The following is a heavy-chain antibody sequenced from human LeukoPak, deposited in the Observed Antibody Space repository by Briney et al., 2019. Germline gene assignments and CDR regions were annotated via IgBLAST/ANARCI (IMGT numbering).Heavy chain of an antibody. J-gene: IGHJ4*02. CDR2: VDDGGVGT. V-gene: IGHV3-23*01. Sequence: GGSLRLSCAVSGFTFNNYVMNWVRQAPGRGLEWVSAVDDGGVGTYYADSVKGRFTISRDNAKNTLYLQMSSLRAEDTAVYYCAKKQFTGGRHSGYNYGFDYWGQGTLVTVSS. CDR3: AKKQFTGGRHSGYNYGFDY. D-gene: IGHD5-12*01. CDR1: GFTFNNYV.